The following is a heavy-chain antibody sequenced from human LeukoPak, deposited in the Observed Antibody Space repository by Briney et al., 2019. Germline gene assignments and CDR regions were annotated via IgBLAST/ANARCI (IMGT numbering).Heavy chain of an antibody. J-gene: IGHJ4*02. Sequence: SQTLSLTCTVSVVSISNFYWTGIRQSPGKTLEWIGFSHKSGRTHYNPSLTRRVSISVDTSKSQFSLKLTSVTAPDTAVYYCARLIGLGEVSPFFDFWGQGTLVTVSS. CDR2: SHKSGRT. V-gene: IGHV4-59*01. CDR1: VVSISNFY. D-gene: IGHD3-16*02. CDR3: ARLIGLGEVSPFFDF.